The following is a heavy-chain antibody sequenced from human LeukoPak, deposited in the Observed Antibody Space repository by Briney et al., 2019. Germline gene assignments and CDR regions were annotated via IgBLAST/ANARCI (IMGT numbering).Heavy chain of an antibody. CDR3: ARGSECSSTSCHSYWFDP. Sequence: GGSLRLSCAAPGFTFSSYAMSWVRQAPGKGLEWVANIKQDGSEKYYVDSVKGRFTISRDNAKNSLYLQMNSLRAEDTAVYYCARGSECSSTSCHSYWFDPWGQGTLVTVSS. CDR1: GFTFSSYA. CDR2: IKQDGSEK. V-gene: IGHV3-7*01. J-gene: IGHJ5*02. D-gene: IGHD2-2*01.